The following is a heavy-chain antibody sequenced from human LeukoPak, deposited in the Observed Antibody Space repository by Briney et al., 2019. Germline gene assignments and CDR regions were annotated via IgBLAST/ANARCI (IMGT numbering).Heavy chain of an antibody. D-gene: IGHD3-10*01. CDR1: GFTFDDYA. V-gene: IGHV3-30*18. Sequence: GGSLRLSCAASGFTFDDYAMHWVRQAPGKGLEWVAVISYDGTYKYYADSVKGRFTISRDNSKNTLYLQMNSLIIEDTAVYYCAKVKVRWDDFGGFDYWGQGTLVTVSS. CDR3: AKVKVRWDDFGGFDY. CDR2: ISYDGTYK. J-gene: IGHJ4*02.